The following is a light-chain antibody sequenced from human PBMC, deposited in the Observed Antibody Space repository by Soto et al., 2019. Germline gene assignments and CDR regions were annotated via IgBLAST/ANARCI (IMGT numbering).Light chain of an antibody. CDR3: QQRSNWLT. Sequence: EIVLTQSPGTLSLSPGERATLSCRASQSVSSYLAWYQQKPGQAPRLLSYGACNRATGIPARFSGSGSETDFTLTISSLEPEDFAVYYCQQRSNWLTFGGGTKVEIK. CDR2: GAC. CDR1: QSVSSY. J-gene: IGKJ4*01. V-gene: IGKV3-11*01.